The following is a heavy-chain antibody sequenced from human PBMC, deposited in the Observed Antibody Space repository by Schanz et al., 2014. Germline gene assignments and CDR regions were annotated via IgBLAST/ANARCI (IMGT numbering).Heavy chain of an antibody. CDR1: GFTFSSYA. Sequence: EVQLLESGGGLVQPGGSLRLSCAASGFTFSSYAMSWVRQAPGKGLEWVSAISGGGTTTYYADSVKGRFTISRDNSKNTLYLQMNSLRPEDTAVYYCAKYRGYYRVSGSYRELEYWGQGTLVTVSS. V-gene: IGHV3-23*01. CDR2: ISGGGTTT. CDR3: AKYRGYYRVSGSYRELEY. D-gene: IGHD3-10*01. J-gene: IGHJ4*02.